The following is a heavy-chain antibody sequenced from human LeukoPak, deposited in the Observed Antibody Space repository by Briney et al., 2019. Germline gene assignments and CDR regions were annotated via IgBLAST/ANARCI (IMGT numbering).Heavy chain of an antibody. J-gene: IGHJ4*02. CDR3: ASSLRRIVGATGVDY. V-gene: IGHV3-33*01. Sequence: GGSLRLSCAASGFTFSSYGTHWVRQAPGKGLEWVAVIWYDGSNKYYADSVKGRFTISRDNSKNTLYLQMNSLRAEDTAVYYCASSLRRIVGATGVDYWGQGTLVTVSS. CDR1: GFTFSSYG. CDR2: IWYDGSNK. D-gene: IGHD1-26*01.